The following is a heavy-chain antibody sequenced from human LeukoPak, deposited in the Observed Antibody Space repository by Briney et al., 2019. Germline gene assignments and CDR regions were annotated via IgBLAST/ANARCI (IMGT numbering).Heavy chain of an antibody. CDR3: AKDAPPLDFGY. CDR1: GFTFSSYS. Sequence: KPGGSLRLSCAASGFTFSSYSMNWVRQAPGKGLEWVSSISSSSSYIYYADSVKGRFTISRDNAKNSLYLQMNSLRAEDTAVYYCAKDAPPLDFGYWGQGTLVTVSS. J-gene: IGHJ4*02. CDR2: ISSSSSYI. V-gene: IGHV3-21*01.